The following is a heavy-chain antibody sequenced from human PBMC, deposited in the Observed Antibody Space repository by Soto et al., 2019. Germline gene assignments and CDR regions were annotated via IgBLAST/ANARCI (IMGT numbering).Heavy chain of an antibody. V-gene: IGHV3-49*03. CDR1: GFTFGDYA. Sequence: PGGSLRLSCTASGFTFGDYAMSWFRQAPGKGLEWVGFIRSKAYGGTTEYAASVKGRFTISRDDSKSIAYLQMNSLKTEDTAVYYCTRVAYYDILTGYHLYGMDVWGQGTTVTVSS. CDR2: IRSKAYGGTT. J-gene: IGHJ6*02. CDR3: TRVAYYDILTGYHLYGMDV. D-gene: IGHD3-9*01.